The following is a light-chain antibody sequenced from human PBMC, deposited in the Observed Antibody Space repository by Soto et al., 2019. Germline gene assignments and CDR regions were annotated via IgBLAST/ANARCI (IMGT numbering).Light chain of an antibody. CDR2: RNN. CDR3: AAWDDSLSGSGV. J-gene: IGLJ1*01. CDR1: SSNIGSNY. V-gene: IGLV1-47*01. Sequence: VLAQPPSASGTPGQRVTISCSGSSSNIGSNYVYWYQQLPGTAPKLLIYRNNQRPSGVPDRFSGSKSGTSASLAISGLRSEDEADYYCAAWDDSLSGSGVFGTGTKVTVL.